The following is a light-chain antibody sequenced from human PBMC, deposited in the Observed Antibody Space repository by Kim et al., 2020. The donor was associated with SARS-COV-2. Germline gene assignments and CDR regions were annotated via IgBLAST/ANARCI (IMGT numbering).Light chain of an antibody. CDR3: GTWDSSLSAGV. Sequence: GQKVTISCSGSISNIVNNYVSWYQQLPGTAPKLLIYDSNKRPSGIPDRFSGSKSGTSATLGITGLQTGDEADYYCGTWDSSLSAGVFGGGTQLTVL. J-gene: IGLJ2*01. CDR1: ISNIVNNY. V-gene: IGLV1-51*01. CDR2: DSN.